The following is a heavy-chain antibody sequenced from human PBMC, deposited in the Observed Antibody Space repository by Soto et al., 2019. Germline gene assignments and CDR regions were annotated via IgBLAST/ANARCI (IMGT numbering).Heavy chain of an antibody. CDR3: AREMGAYYDILTGYYNVRAFDI. D-gene: IGHD3-9*01. Sequence: GASVKVACKASGYTFTIYDINWVRQNTGQGLEWMGWMNPNSGNTGYAQKFQGRVTMTRNTSISTAYMELGSLRSEDTAVYYCAREMGAYYDILTGYYNVRAFDIWGQGTMVTVSS. V-gene: IGHV1-8*01. CDR2: MNPNSGNT. J-gene: IGHJ3*02. CDR1: GYTFTIYD.